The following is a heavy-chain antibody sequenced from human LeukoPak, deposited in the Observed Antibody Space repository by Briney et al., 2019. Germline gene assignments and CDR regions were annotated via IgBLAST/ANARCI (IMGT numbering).Heavy chain of an antibody. V-gene: IGHV3-23*01. D-gene: IGHD4-17*01. J-gene: IGHJ4*02. CDR3: AKDRVNLYTYGDEYYFDY. CDR1: GFTFSSYA. Sequence: QAGGSLRLSCAASGFTFSSYAMSWVRQAPGKGLEWVSAISGSGGSTYYADSVKGRFTISRDNSKNTLYLQMNSLRAEDTAVYYCAKDRVNLYTYGDEYYFDYWGQGTLVTVSS. CDR2: ISGSGGST.